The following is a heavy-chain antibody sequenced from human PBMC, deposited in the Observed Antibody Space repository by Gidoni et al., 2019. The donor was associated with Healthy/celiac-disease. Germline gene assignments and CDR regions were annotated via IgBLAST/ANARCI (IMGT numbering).Heavy chain of an antibody. CDR3: AGEWGDYGEYWYFDL. CDR2: LYNSGSA. D-gene: IGHD4-17*01. V-gene: IGHV4-31*03. J-gene: IGHJ2*01. CDR1: GGSISTGGYY. Sequence: VQLQESGPGLAKPSQTLSLTCTVPGGSISTGGYYWSWFRQHPGKGLEWIGDLYNSGSAYYNPALKSRVTITVDTSKNQFSLKLSSVTAADTAVYYCAGEWGDYGEYWYFDLWGRGTLVTVSS.